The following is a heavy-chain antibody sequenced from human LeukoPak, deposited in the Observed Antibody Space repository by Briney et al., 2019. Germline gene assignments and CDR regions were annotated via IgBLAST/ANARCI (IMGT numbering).Heavy chain of an antibody. J-gene: IGHJ4*02. CDR1: GGSISSGDYY. CDR2: IYYNGNT. CDR3: AKTYRARGYTYGYFDY. D-gene: IGHD5-18*01. Sequence: PSETLSLTCTVSGGSISSGDYYWGWIRQPPGKGLEWIGNIYYNGNTYYNPSLKSRVTISVDTSKNQFSLKLSSVTAADTAIYYCAKTYRARGYTYGYFDYWGQGTLVTVSS. V-gene: IGHV4-39*01.